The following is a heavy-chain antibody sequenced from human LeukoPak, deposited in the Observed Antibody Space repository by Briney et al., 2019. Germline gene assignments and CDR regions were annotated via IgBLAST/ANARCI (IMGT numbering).Heavy chain of an antibody. Sequence: GGSLRLSCAASGFTFSSYWMSWVRQALGKGLEWVANIKQDGSEKYYVDSVKGRFTISRDNAKNSLYLQMNSLRAEDTAVYYCARGRYSYGSFYFDYWGQGTLVTVSS. V-gene: IGHV3-7*01. CDR3: ARGRYSYGSFYFDY. J-gene: IGHJ4*02. CDR1: GFTFSSYW. CDR2: IKQDGSEK. D-gene: IGHD5-18*01.